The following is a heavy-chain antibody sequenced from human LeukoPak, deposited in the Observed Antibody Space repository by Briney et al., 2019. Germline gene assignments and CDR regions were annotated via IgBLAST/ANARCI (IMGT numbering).Heavy chain of an antibody. CDR3: ARIVEWDDNSGYHPLGY. D-gene: IGHD3-22*01. V-gene: IGHV2-70*11. CDR2: IGWDDDK. J-gene: IGHJ4*02. CDR1: GFSLSTHGMC. Sequence: SGPALVKPTQTLTLTCSFSGFSLSTHGMCVSWIRQPPGKALEWLARIGWDDDKYYSTSLKTRLPISKDTSKNQVVLTMTNMDPVDTATYYCARIVEWDDNSGYHPLGYWGQGTLVTVSS.